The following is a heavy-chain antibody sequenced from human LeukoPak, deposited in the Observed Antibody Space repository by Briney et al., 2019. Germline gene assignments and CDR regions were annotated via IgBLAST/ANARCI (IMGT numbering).Heavy chain of an antibody. V-gene: IGHV3-23*01. Sequence: GGSLRLSCAASGFTFSSYAMSWVRQAPGKGLEWVSAISGSGGSTYYADSVKGRFTISRDNSKNTLYLQMNSLRAEDTAVYYCAKDLAHCSSTSWYEGRWGQGTLVTVSS. CDR2: ISGSGGST. CDR1: GFTFSSYA. D-gene: IGHD2-2*01. J-gene: IGHJ4*02. CDR3: AKDLAHCSSTSWYEGR.